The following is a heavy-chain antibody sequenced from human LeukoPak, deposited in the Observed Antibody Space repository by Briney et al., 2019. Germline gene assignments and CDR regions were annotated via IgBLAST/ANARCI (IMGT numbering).Heavy chain of an antibody. CDR1: AINSYH. CDR2: VHTTTGAR. D-gene: IGHD6-13*01. CDR3: ARELRDIAAYYFDY. J-gene: IGHJ4*02. V-gene: IGHV4-4*07. Sequence: PSETLSLTCTVDAINSYHWNRVRHSAGTGLEWIGRVHTTTGARYTSPSLWGRVTVSIDTTKNQFLLQLTSMTAADTAVYHCARELRDIAAYYFDYWGQGVPVTVSS.